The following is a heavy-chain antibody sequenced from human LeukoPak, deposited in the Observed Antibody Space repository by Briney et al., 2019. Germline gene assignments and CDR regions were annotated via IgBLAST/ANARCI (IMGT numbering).Heavy chain of an antibody. Sequence: GGSLRLSCAASGFIFSSYWMSWVRQAPGKGLEWVANIKQDGSEKYYVDSVKGRFTISRDNAKNSLYLQMNSLRAEDTAVYYRARPSDRRDGYNYGYCGQGTLVTVSS. CDR1: GFIFSSYW. V-gene: IGHV3-7*01. CDR2: IKQDGSEK. J-gene: IGHJ4*02. CDR3: ARPSDRRDGYNYGY. D-gene: IGHD5-24*01.